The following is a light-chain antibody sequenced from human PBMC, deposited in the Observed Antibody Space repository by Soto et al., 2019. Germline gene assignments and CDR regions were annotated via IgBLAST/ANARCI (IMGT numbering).Light chain of an antibody. V-gene: IGKV3-11*01. CDR3: QQRSNWQT. Sequence: EIVLTQSPATLSLSPGERATLSCRASQSVSSYLAWYQQKPGQAPRLLIYDASNRATGIPARFSGSGSGTDFTLTISSLAPEVFEVYYCQQRSNWQTFGQGTKVEIK. CDR2: DAS. CDR1: QSVSSY. J-gene: IGKJ1*01.